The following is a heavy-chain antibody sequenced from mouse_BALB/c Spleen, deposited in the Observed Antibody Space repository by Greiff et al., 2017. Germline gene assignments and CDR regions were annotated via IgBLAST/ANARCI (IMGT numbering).Heavy chain of an antibody. CDR3: SRSDSSERFDY. Sequence: QVQLQQPGAELVKPGASVKMSCTASGYTFTSYWINWVQQRPGQGLEWIGDIYPGRGSTNYNEKFKSKATLTLDTSSSTAYMQLSRLTSEDSAVYYCSRSDSSERFDYWGQGTLVTVSA. CDR1: GYTFTSYW. D-gene: IGHD3-2*01. J-gene: IGHJ3*01. V-gene: IGHV1-55*01. CDR2: IYPGRGST.